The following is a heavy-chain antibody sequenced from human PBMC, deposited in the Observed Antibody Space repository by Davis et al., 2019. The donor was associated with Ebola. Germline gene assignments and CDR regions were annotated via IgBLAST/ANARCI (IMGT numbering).Heavy chain of an antibody. J-gene: IGHJ6*02. CDR1: GGSFSSYA. CDR2: IIPIFGTA. Sequence: SVKVSCKSSGGSFSSYAISWVRQAPGQGLEWMGGIIPIFGTANYAQKFQGRVTITADKSTSTAYMELSSLRSEETAVYYCARDREAGSYYYYGMDVWGQGTTVTVSS. V-gene: IGHV1-69*06. CDR3: ARDREAGSYYYYGMDV. D-gene: IGHD1-26*01.